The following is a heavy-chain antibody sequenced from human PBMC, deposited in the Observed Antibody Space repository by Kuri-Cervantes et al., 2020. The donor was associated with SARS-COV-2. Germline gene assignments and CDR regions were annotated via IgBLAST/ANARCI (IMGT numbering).Heavy chain of an antibody. J-gene: IGHJ4*02. CDR2: IRYDGSNK. V-gene: IGHV3-30*02. CDR3: AGTKRGKTYFDY. D-gene: IGHD1-7*01. CDR1: GFTFSSYG. Sequence: GESLKISCAASGFTFSSYGMHWVRQAPGKGLEWVAFIRYDGSNKYYADSVKGRFTISRDNSKNTMYLQMNSLRAEDTAVYYCAGTKRGKTYFDYWGQGTLVTVSS.